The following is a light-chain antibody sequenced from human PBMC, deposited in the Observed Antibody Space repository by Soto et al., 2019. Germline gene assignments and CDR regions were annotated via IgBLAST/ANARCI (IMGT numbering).Light chain of an antibody. J-gene: IGKJ1*01. CDR1: QSLLHSNGNIY. CDR2: LGS. V-gene: IGKV2-28*01. Sequence: VLTQSPLSLPVTPGEPASISCRSSQSLLHSNGNIYLDWYLQKPGQSPQFLVYLGSIRASGVPDRFSGSGSGTDFTLKITRVDAEDVGVYYCMQAIQAPRTFGLGTKVEIK. CDR3: MQAIQAPRT.